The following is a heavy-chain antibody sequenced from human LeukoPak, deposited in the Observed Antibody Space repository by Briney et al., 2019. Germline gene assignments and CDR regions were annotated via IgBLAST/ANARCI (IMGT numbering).Heavy chain of an antibody. V-gene: IGHV1-24*01. CDR2: FDPVNGER. CDR3: ARDFFDGHGYTFYYYGMDV. CDR1: GYTLTELS. Sequence: ASVKVSCKVFGYTLTELSIHWVRQAPGKGLEWMGGFDPVNGERMYAQKFQGRVTMTRNTSISTAYMELSSLRSEDTAVYYCARDFFDGHGYTFYYYGMDVWGQGTTVTVSS. J-gene: IGHJ6*02. D-gene: IGHD3-22*01.